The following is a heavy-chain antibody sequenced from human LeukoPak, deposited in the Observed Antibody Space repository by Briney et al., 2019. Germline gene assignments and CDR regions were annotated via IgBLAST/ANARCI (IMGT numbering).Heavy chain of an antibody. CDR1: GFTFSSYA. J-gene: IGHJ4*02. D-gene: IGHD4-11*01. Sequence: QSGGSLRLSCAASGFTFSSYAMGWVRQAPGQGLEWVSTISGSGGSTYYAHSVKGRFTISRDNSKNTLYLQMNSLRAEDTAVYYCAKDIMTTVTYGDFDDWGQGTLVTVSS. CDR3: AKDIMTTVTYGDFDD. V-gene: IGHV3-23*01. CDR2: ISGSGGST.